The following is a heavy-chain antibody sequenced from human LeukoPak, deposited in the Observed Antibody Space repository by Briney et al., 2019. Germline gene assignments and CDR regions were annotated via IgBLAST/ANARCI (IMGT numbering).Heavy chain of an antibody. V-gene: IGHV3-64*04. CDR3: ARDLQGDAFDI. J-gene: IGHJ3*02. CDR1: GFTFSSYG. CDR2: IGSNGDST. Sequence: GGSLRLSCSASGFTFSSYGMHWVRQGSGKGLEYVSGIGSNGDSTYYADSAKGRFTFSRDNSKNTLYLQMNSLRAEDTAVYYCARDLQGDAFDIWGQGTMVTVSS.